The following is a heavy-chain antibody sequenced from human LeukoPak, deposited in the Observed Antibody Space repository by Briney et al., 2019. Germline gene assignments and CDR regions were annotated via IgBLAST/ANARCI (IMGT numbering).Heavy chain of an antibody. CDR1: GFTFSGSA. V-gene: IGHV3-73*01. Sequence: GGSLRLSCAASGFTFSGSAMHWVRQASGKGLGWVGRIRSKANSYATAYAASVKGRFTISRDDSKNTAYLQMNSLKTEDTAVYYCTRRGSYGTAGPAQPMVDYWGQGTLVTVSS. J-gene: IGHJ4*02. D-gene: IGHD1-26*01. CDR3: TRRGSYGTAGPAQPMVDY. CDR2: IRSKANSYAT.